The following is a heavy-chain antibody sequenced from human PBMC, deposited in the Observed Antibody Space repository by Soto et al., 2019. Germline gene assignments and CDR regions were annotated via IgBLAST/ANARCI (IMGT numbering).Heavy chain of an antibody. CDR1: GGSISSSSYY. V-gene: IGHV4-39*01. CDR3: ARKERYSGTSGGAYYYYYGMDV. CDR2: IYYSGST. D-gene: IGHD1-26*01. Sequence: SETLSLTCTVSGGSISSSSYYWGWIRQPPGKGLEWIGSIYYSGSTYYNPSLKSRVTISVDTSKNQFSLKLSSVTAADTAVYYCARKERYSGTSGGAYYYYYGMDVGGQGTTVTVSS. J-gene: IGHJ6*02.